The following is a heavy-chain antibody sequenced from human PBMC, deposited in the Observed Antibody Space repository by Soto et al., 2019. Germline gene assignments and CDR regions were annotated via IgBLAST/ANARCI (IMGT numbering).Heavy chain of an antibody. CDR2: ISYSGINE. V-gene: IGHV3-30*04. J-gene: IGHJ4*02. Sequence: GGSLRLSCAASGFSFNNYALHWVRQAPGKGLEWVAVISYSGINENYADSVKGRFTVSRDISKNTLYLQMNSLRTEDTAVYYCARAPEDSTETLDSWGQGXLVTVSS. CDR3: ARAPEDSTETLDS. CDR1: GFSFNNYA.